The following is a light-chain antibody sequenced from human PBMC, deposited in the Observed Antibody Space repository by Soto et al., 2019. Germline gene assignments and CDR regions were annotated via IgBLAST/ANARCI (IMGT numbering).Light chain of an antibody. CDR1: QGISTY. V-gene: IGKV1-39*01. CDR3: QQSYNTTWT. CDR2: AAS. J-gene: IGKJ1*01. Sequence: DIQMTQSPSSLSASVGDRVTINCRASQGISTYLNWYQQKPGKAPKLLIYAASSLQSGVPSRFSGSGSETDFTLTISSLQPEDFATYSCQQSYNTTWTFGQGTKVDIK.